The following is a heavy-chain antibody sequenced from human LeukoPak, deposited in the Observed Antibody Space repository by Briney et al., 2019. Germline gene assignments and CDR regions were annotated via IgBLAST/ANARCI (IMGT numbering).Heavy chain of an antibody. D-gene: IGHD1-26*01. CDR1: GFTFSSYS. CDR3: AKDNSGSYHLDY. V-gene: IGHV3-48*01. CDR2: ISSSSRTI. Sequence: GGSLRLSCAASGFTFSSYSMNWVRQAPGKGLEWVSYISSSSRTIYYADSVKGRFTISRDNAKNSLYLQMNSLRAEDTAVYYCAKDNSGSYHLDYWGQGTLVTVSS. J-gene: IGHJ4*02.